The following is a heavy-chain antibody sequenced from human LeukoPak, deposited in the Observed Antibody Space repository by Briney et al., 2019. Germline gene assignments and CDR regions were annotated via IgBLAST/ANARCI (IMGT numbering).Heavy chain of an antibody. CDR2: IYYSGST. CDR3: ARGRPYSYGQKTYYFDY. V-gene: IGHV4-31*03. CDR1: GGSISSGGSY. D-gene: IGHD5-18*01. J-gene: IGHJ4*02. Sequence: SETLSLTCIVSGGSISSGGSYWSWIRQHPGKGLEWIGYIYYSGSTYYNPSLKSRVTISIDTSKNQFSLKLSSVTAADTAVYYCARGRPYSYGQKTYYFDYWGQGTLVTVSS.